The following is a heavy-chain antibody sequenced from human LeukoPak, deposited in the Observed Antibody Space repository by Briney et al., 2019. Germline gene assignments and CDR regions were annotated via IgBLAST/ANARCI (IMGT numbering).Heavy chain of an antibody. J-gene: IGHJ4*02. Sequence: GGSLRLSCAASGFTVSSNYMSWVRQAPGKGLEWFSVIYSGGSTYYADSVKVRFTISRDNSKNTLYLQMNSLRAEDTAVYYCAGKTYSSGWTFDYWGQGTLVTVSS. CDR1: GFTVSSNY. V-gene: IGHV3-53*01. CDR3: AGKTYSSGWTFDY. CDR2: IYSGGST. D-gene: IGHD6-19*01.